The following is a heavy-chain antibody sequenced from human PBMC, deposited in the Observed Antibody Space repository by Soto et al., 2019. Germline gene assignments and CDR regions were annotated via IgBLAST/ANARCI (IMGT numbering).Heavy chain of an antibody. CDR1: SGSISSGGYY. CDR2: IYYSGST. J-gene: IGHJ5*02. Sequence: QVQLQESGPGLVKPSQTLSLTCTVSSGSISSGGYYWSWIRQHPGKGLEWIGYIYYSGSTYYNPSLKSRVTISVDTCKNQFSLELSSVTAADTSVYYCARADTAMATNWFDPWGQGTLVTVSS. D-gene: IGHD5-18*01. V-gene: IGHV4-31*03. CDR3: ARADTAMATNWFDP.